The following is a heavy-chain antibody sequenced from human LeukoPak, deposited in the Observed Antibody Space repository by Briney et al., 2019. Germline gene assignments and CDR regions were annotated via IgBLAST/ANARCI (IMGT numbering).Heavy chain of an antibody. J-gene: IGHJ4*02. CDR2: IYYSGST. CDR3: ARHYAGSYSV. D-gene: IGHD1-26*01. Sequence: SETLSLTCTVSGGSISSYYWSWIRQPPGKGLEWIGYIYYSGSTNYNPSLKSRVTISVDTSKNQFSLKLSSVTAADTAVYYCARHYAGSYSVWGQGTLVTVSS. CDR1: GGSISSYY. V-gene: IGHV4-59*08.